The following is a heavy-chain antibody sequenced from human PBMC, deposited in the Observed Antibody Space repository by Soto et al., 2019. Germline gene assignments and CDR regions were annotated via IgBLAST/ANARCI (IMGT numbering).Heavy chain of an antibody. CDR3: ARDKVAVAGTEYFQH. CDR1: GFTFSSYA. D-gene: IGHD6-19*01. V-gene: IGHV3-30-3*01. CDR2: ISYDGSNK. J-gene: IGHJ1*01. Sequence: QVQLVESGGGVVQPGRSLRLSCAASGFTFSSYAMHWVRQAPGKGLEWVAVISYDGSNKYYADSVKGRFTISRDNSKNTLYLQMNSLRAEDTAVYYCARDKVAVAGTEYFQHWGQGTLVIVSS.